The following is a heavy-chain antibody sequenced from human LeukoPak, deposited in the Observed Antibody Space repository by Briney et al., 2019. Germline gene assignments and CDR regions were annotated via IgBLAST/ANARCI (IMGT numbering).Heavy chain of an antibody. D-gene: IGHD3-22*01. CDR3: AGASYYDSSGYYSDY. CDR1: GYTFTGYY. Sequence: EASVKVSCKASGYTFTGYYMHWVRQAPGQGLEWMGWINPNSGGTNYAQKFQGRVTITRDTPISTAYMDLSRPRSHDTAVYYCAGASYYDSSGYYSDYCGQAPVVTVSS. J-gene: IGHJ4*02. V-gene: IGHV1-2*02. CDR2: INPNSGGT.